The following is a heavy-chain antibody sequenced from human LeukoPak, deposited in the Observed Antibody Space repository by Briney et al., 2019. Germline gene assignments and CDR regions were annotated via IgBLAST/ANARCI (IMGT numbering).Heavy chain of an antibody. Sequence: PSETLSLTCTVSGVSFSSYYWTWIRQPAGKGLVWIGRIYSSGNTNYNPSLESRVTMSIDTSKKQISLKLTSVTAADTAVYYCARERGNLRGDAFDIWGQGTMVTVSS. J-gene: IGHJ3*02. D-gene: IGHD1-26*01. CDR1: GVSFSSYY. CDR2: IYSSGNT. V-gene: IGHV4-4*07. CDR3: ARERGNLRGDAFDI.